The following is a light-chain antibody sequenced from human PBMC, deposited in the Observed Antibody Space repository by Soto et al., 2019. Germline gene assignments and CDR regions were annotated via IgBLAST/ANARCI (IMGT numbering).Light chain of an antibody. CDR3: SSYTRSSTLV. J-gene: IGLJ2*01. V-gene: IGLV2-14*01. Sequence: QSALTQPASVSGSPGQSITISCTGTSSDVGGYNYVSWYQQYPGKAPKLMIYDVSDRPSGISNRFSGSKSGNTASLTISGLQAEYEADYYCSSYTRSSTLVFGGGTKLTVL. CDR1: SSDVGGYNY. CDR2: DVS.